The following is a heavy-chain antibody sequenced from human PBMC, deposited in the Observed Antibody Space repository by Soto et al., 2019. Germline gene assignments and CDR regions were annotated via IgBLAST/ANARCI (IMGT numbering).Heavy chain of an antibody. V-gene: IGHV5-51*01. J-gene: IGHJ5*02. D-gene: IGHD5-18*01. CDR3: ARQVYTAMSSYNWFDP. Sequence: ESLKISCKGSGYSFTSYWIGWARQMPGKGLEWMGIIYPGDSDTRYSPSFQGQVTISADKSISTAYLQWSSLKASDTAMYYCARQVYTAMSSYNWFDPWGQGTLVTVSS. CDR1: GYSFTSYW. CDR2: IYPGDSDT.